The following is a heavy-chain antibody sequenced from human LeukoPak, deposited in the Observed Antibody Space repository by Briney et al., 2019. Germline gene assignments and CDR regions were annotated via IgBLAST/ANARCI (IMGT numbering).Heavy chain of an antibody. D-gene: IGHD3-22*01. J-gene: IGHJ4*02. V-gene: IGHV1-2*02. Sequence: ASVKVSCKPSGYTFSRYFMHWVRQAPGQGLEWMGWINPNSGGTLSVANPQGRVTMTRDMSISTDYMELNSLRSHDTAVYYFAGGAEDSSVCYSGLYYGGEGTLVTVS. CDR3: AGGAEDSSVCYSGLYY. CDR1: GYTFSRYF. CDR2: INPNSGGT.